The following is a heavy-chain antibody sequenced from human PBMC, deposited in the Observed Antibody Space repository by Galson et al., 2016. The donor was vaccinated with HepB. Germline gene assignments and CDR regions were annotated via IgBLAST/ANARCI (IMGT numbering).Heavy chain of an antibody. CDR1: GLSLRTSGEG. V-gene: IGHV2-5*01. Sequence: VKPTQTLTLTCTFSGLSLRTSGEGVAWIRQPPGKALEWLALVYWNDDKRYSPTLKSRLTITKDTSRNLVVLRMTNMEPVDTATYYCAHQSRGYNYGYVRWGQGTLVTVSS. CDR3: AHQSRGYNYGYVR. CDR2: VYWNDDK. D-gene: IGHD5-18*01. J-gene: IGHJ4*02.